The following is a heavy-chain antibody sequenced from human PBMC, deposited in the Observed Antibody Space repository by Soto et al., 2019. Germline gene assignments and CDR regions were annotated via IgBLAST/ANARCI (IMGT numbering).Heavy chain of an antibody. J-gene: IGHJ5*02. CDR1: GGTFSSYA. D-gene: IGHD3-10*01. V-gene: IGHV1-69*01. CDR3: ARDRGGITMVRGPKGWFDP. CDR2: IIPIFGTA. Sequence: QVQLVQSGAEVKKPGSSVKVSCKASGGTFSSYAISWVRQAPGQGLEWMGGIIPIFGTANYAQKFQGRVTITADESTSTAYMELSSLRSEDTAVYYCARDRGGITMVRGPKGWFDPWGQGTLVTVSS.